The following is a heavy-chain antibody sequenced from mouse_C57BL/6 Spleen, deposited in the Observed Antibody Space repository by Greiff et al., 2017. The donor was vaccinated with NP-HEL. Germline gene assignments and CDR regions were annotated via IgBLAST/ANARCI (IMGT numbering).Heavy chain of an antibody. J-gene: IGHJ2*01. D-gene: IGHD2-3*01. CDR1: GYTFTDYY. V-gene: IGHV1-19*01. CDR2: INPYNGGT. CDR3: ARWGIYDGYYRAFDY. Sequence: EVQLQQSGPVLVKPGASVKMSCKASGYTFTDYYMNWVKQSHGKSLEWIGVINPYNGGTSYNQKFKGKATLTVDKSSSTAYMELNSLTSEDSAVYYCARWGIYDGYYRAFDYWGQGTTLTVSS.